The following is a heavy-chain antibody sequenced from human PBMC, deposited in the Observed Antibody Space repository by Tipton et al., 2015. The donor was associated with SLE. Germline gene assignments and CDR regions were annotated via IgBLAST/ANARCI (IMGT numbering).Heavy chain of an antibody. Sequence: SLRLSCAASGFTFSSYGMHWVRQAPGKGLEWVAFIRYDGGNKYYADSVKGRFTISRDNSKNTLYLQMNSLRAEDTAVYYCAKGPGDQVDYWGQGTLVTVSS. D-gene: IGHD7-27*01. CDR3: AKGPGDQVDY. CDR1: GFTFSSYG. J-gene: IGHJ4*02. V-gene: IGHV3-30*02. CDR2: IRYDGGNK.